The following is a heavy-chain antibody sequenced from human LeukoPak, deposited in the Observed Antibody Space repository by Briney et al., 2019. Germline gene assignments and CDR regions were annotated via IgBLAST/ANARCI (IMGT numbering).Heavy chain of an antibody. CDR3: ARVGVAVATDAFDI. Sequence: GGSLRLSCAASGFIFSSYAMSWVRQAPGKGLEWVANIKQDGSEKYYVDSVKGRFTISRDNAKNSLYLQMNSLRDEDMAVYYCARVGVAVATDAFDIWGQGTMVTVSS. CDR2: IKQDGSEK. V-gene: IGHV3-7*05. CDR1: GFIFSSYA. D-gene: IGHD6-19*01. J-gene: IGHJ3*02.